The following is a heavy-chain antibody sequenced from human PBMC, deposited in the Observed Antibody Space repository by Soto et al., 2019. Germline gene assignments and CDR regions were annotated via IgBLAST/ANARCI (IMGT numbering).Heavy chain of an antibody. V-gene: IGHV2-70*11. CDR3: ARYSSGCRPNDAFDI. CDR1: GFSLSTSGMC. D-gene: IGHD6-19*01. CDR2: IDWDDDK. Sequence: SGPTLVKPTQTLTLTCTFSGFSLSTSGMCVSWIRQPPGKALEWLARIDWDDDKYYSTPLKTRLTISKDTSKNQVVLKMTNMDPVDTATYYCARYSSGCRPNDAFDIWGQGTMVTVSS. J-gene: IGHJ3*02.